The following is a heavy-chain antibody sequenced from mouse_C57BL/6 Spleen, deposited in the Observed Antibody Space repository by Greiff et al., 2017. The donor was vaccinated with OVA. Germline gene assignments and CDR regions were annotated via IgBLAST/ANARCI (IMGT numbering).Heavy chain of an antibody. CDR1: GYAFSSYW. CDR3: ARSRGSSGPLDY. V-gene: IGHV1-80*01. J-gene: IGHJ2*01. CDR2: IYPGDGDT. D-gene: IGHD3-2*02. Sequence: VQLQQSGAELVKPGASVKISCKASGYAFSSYWMNWVKQRPGKGLEWIGQIYPGDGDTNYNGKFKGKATLTADKSSSTAYMQLSSLTSEDSAVYFCARSRGSSGPLDYWGQGTTLTVSS.